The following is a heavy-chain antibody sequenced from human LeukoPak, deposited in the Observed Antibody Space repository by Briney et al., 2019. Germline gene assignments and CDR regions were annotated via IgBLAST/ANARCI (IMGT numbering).Heavy chain of an antibody. CDR3: ARVKGDCSSTSCYGYYYYYMDV. V-gene: IGHV3-20*04. J-gene: IGHJ6*03. CDR2: INWNGGST. Sequence: GGSLRLSCAASGFTFDDYGMSWVRQVPGKGLEWVSGINWNGGSTGNADSVKGRFTISRDNAKNSLYLQMNSLRAEDTAVYYCARVKGDCSSTSCYGYYYYYMDVWGKGTTVTISS. CDR1: GFTFDDYG. D-gene: IGHD2-2*01.